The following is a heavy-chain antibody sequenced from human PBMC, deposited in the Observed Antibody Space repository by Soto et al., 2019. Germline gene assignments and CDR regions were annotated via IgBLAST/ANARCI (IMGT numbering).Heavy chain of an antibody. Sequence: AXVKVSCKASGYTFTSYGISWVRQAPGQGLEWMGWISAYNGNTNYAQKLQGRVTMTTDTSTSTAYMELRSLRSDDTAVYYCARDGSSSWYWYFDLWGRGTLVTVSS. CDR3: ARDGSSSWYWYFDL. J-gene: IGHJ2*01. CDR1: GYTFTSYG. CDR2: ISAYNGNT. V-gene: IGHV1-18*01. D-gene: IGHD6-13*01.